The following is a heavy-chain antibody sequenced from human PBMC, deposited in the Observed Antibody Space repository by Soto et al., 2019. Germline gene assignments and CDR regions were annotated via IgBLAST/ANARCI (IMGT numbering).Heavy chain of an antibody. J-gene: IGHJ4*02. V-gene: IGHV1-18*01. CDR3: AIIPPRHTLPSHSSGSVVDY. Sequence: GASVKVSCKASGYTFTSYGISWVRQAPGQGLEWMGWISAYNGNTNYAQKLQGRVTMTTDTSTSTAYMELRSLRSEDTAVYYCAIIPPRHTLPSHSSGSVVDYWGQGTLVTVSS. CDR2: ISAYNGNT. D-gene: IGHD6-19*01. CDR1: GYTFTSYG.